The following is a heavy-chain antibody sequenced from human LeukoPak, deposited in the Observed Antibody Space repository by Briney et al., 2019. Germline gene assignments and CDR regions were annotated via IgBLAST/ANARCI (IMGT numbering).Heavy chain of an antibody. J-gene: IGHJ4*02. Sequence: TGGSLRLSCAASGFTFNIYAMSWVRLAPGKELDWVSAISGSGGSTYYADSVKGRFTISRDNSKNTLYLQMSSLRAEDTAVYYCAKETTVAGFYPYFDYWGQGTLVTVSS. CDR3: AKETTVAGFYPYFDY. V-gene: IGHV3-23*01. CDR2: ISGSGGST. D-gene: IGHD6-19*01. CDR1: GFTFNIYA.